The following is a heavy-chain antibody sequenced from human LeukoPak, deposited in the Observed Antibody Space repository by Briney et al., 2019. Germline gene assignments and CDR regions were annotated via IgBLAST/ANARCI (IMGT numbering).Heavy chain of an antibody. D-gene: IGHD6-19*01. J-gene: IGHJ4*02. CDR1: GFTFSSYS. V-gene: IGHV3-21*01. CDR3: TRDGESSGWYSAC. CDR2: ISSSGAYI. Sequence: PGGSLRLSCAASGFTFSSYSMNWVRQAPGKGLQWVSSISSSGAYIFYADSVRGRFTISRDNAKNSLYLQMNSLRAEDTAVYYCTRDGESSGWYSACWGQGTLVTVSS.